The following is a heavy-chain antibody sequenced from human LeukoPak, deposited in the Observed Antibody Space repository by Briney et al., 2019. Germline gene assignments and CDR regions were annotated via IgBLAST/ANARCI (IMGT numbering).Heavy chain of an antibody. CDR3: AKCDRYSYGGYFDY. V-gene: IGHV3-23*01. CDR2: ISGSGGST. Sequence: PGGSLRLSCAASGFTFSSYAMSWVRQAPGKGLEWVSAISGSGGSTYYADSVKGRFTISRDNSKNTLYLQMNSLRAEDTAVCYCAKCDRYSYGGYFDYWGQGTLVTVSS. D-gene: IGHD5-18*01. J-gene: IGHJ4*02. CDR1: GFTFSSYA.